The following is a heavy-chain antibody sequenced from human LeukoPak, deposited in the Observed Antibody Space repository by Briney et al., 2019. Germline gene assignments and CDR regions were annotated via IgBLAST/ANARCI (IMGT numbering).Heavy chain of an antibody. CDR2: MHHSGNS. V-gene: IGHV4-38-2*02. CDR1: GNSIRSDYY. CDR3: ARAWGPATAIPRNYFDY. Sequence: PSETLSLACTVSGNSIRSDYYWGWIRQPPGKGLEWIGSMHHSGNSNYNPSLKSRVAISVDTSSKNQFSLKLSSVTAADTAVYYCARAWGPATAIPRNYFDYWGQGTLVTVSS. D-gene: IGHD2-2*02. J-gene: IGHJ4*02.